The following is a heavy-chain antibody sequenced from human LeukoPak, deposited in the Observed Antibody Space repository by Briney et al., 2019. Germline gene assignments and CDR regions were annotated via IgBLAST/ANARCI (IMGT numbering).Heavy chain of an antibody. CDR1: GFTFSNFE. CDR3: ARIYEYGTFDY. V-gene: IGHV3-48*03. Sequence: GGSLRLSCAASGFTFSNFEMNWVRQAPGKGLEWVSYISGSGASIYYADSVKGRFTMSRDNAKNSLYLQMNSLRAEDTAVYYCARIYEYGTFDYWGQGTLVTVSS. J-gene: IGHJ4*02. D-gene: IGHD3-16*01. CDR2: ISGSGASI.